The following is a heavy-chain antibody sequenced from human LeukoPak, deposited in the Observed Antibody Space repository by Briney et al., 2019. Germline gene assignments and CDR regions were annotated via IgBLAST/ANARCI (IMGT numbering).Heavy chain of an antibody. CDR3: ARHVQDLGIKV. V-gene: IGHV4-39*01. CDR2: IYRRGST. CDR1: GASISSSDSY. J-gene: IGHJ6*02. Sequence: SETLSLTCTVSGASISSSDSYWSWIRQPPGKGLEWIGSIYRRGSTSYSPSLKSRVTVSEDMSKNHFSLGLSSVTAADTAVYYCARHVQDLGIKVWGQGTTVTVSS.